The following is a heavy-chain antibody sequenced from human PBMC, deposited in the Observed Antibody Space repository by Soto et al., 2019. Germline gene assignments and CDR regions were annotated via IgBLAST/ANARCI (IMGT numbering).Heavy chain of an antibody. V-gene: IGHV4-31*03. CDR2: IDYIGRA. J-gene: IGHJ3*02. CDR1: GGSISSDNYF. Sequence: SETLSLTCTVSGGSISSDNYFWSWIRQHPGKGLEWIGYIDYIGRAYYNPSLKSRVTTSVDTSKNQFSLRLSSVTVADTATYYCAREVKSDALSDSFDIRGQGPVVTVS. CDR3: AREVKSDALSDSFDI. D-gene: IGHD3-16*02.